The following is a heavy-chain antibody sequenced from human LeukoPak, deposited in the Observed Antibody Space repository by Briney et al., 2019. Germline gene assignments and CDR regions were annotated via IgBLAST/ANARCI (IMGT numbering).Heavy chain of an antibody. Sequence: GGSLRLSCAASGFTFSSYGMHWVRQAPGKGLEWVAVISYDGSNKYYADSVKGRFTISRDNSKNTLYLQMNSLRAEDTAVYYCAKIDILTGDDYWGRGTLVTVSS. V-gene: IGHV3-30*18. CDR2: ISYDGSNK. D-gene: IGHD3-9*01. J-gene: IGHJ4*02. CDR3: AKIDILTGDDY. CDR1: GFTFSSYG.